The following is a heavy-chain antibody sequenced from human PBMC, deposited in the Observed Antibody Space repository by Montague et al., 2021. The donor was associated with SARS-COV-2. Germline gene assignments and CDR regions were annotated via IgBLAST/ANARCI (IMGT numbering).Heavy chain of an antibody. J-gene: IGHJ4*02. D-gene: IGHD6-19*01. CDR2: IYHSGST. CDR3: ATGPPSGLSVAGFDY. CDR1: GGFISSSHW. V-gene: IGHV4-4*02. Sequence: SETLSLTCGVSGGFISSSHWWNWVRQPPGKGLEWIGEIYHSGSTNYNPSLKNRVIISIDKSKNQFSLKLSSVTAADTAVYYCATGPPSGLSVAGFDYWDQGTLVTVSS.